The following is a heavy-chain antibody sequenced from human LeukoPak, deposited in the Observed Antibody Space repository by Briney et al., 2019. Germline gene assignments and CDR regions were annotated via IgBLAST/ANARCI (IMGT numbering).Heavy chain of an antibody. D-gene: IGHD6-19*01. CDR2: IKSKTDDGTI. CDR1: GFTFSNAW. V-gene: IGHV3-15*01. CDR3: SSGCCSSDFDY. Sequence: GGSLRLSCAASGFTFSNAWMSWVRQAQGKGLEWVARIKSKTDDGTIDYAAPVKGRFTTSRDDSKNTLYLEMNSLKTEDTALYYCSSGCCSSDFDYWGQGTLVTVSS. J-gene: IGHJ4*02.